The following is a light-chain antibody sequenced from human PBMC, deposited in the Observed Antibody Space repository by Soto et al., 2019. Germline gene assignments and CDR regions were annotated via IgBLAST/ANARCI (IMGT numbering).Light chain of an antibody. J-gene: IGKJ4*01. Sequence: EIVMTQSPATLSVSPGHRVTLSCRASQSVNSRLAWYQQNPGQAPRLLIYGASTRATDIPARFSGSGSGTEFTLTISSLQSEDFGVYYCQQSNNWPLSFGGGTKVEIK. CDR2: GAS. V-gene: IGKV3-15*01. CDR1: QSVNSR. CDR3: QQSNNWPLS.